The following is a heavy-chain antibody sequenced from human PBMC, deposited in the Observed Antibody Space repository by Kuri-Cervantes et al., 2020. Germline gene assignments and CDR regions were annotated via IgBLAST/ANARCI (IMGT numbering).Heavy chain of an antibody. D-gene: IGHD1-26*01. Sequence: ETLSLTCAASGFTFSSYSMNWVRQAPGKGLEWVTFIRPKSKTETTEKTTSVKGRFTISRDDSKSITYLQMNTLRAEDTAVYYCARVSGLPNHKYYYHYYMDVWGKGTTVTVSS. J-gene: IGHJ6*03. CDR2: IRPKSKTETT. V-gene: IGHV3-71*01. CDR3: ARVSGLPNHKYYYHYYMDV. CDR1: GFTFSSYS.